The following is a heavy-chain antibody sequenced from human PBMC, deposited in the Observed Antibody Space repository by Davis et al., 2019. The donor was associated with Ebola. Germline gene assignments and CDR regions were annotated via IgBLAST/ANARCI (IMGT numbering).Heavy chain of an antibody. J-gene: IGHJ6*03. CDR3: ARTARGYKYRSTYYYYYHMDV. CDR1: GGSVSSSSFY. D-gene: IGHD3-16*02. V-gene: IGHV4-39*07. CDR2: IYYSGST. Sequence: SETLSLTCTVSGGSVSSSSFYWGWIRQPPGKGLEWIGSIYYSGSTYYNPSLKSRVTMSVDTSTNQFSLSATSVTAADTAVYYCARTARGYKYRSTYYYYYHMDVWGKGTTVTVSS.